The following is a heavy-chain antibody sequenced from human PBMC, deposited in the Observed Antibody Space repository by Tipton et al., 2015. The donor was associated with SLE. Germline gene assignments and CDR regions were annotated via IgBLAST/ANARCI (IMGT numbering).Heavy chain of an antibody. CDR3: ARGEAWELPPRH. Sequence: TLSLTCTVSGGSISSGGYYWSWIRQHPGKGLEWIGYIYYSGSTYYNPSLKSRVTISVDTSKNQFSLKLSSVTAADTAVYYCARGEAWELPPRHWGQGTLVTVSS. CDR1: GGSISSGGYY. D-gene: IGHD1-26*01. V-gene: IGHV4-30-4*08. J-gene: IGHJ4*02. CDR2: IYYSGST.